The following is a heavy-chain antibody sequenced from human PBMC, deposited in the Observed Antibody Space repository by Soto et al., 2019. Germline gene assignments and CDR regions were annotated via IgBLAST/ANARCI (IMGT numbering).Heavy chain of an antibody. V-gene: IGHV1-18*01. CDR1: GYTFTSYG. CDR2: ISAYNGNT. D-gene: IGHD4-17*01. J-gene: IGHJ6*02. CDR3: ARYHGDYYYYYGMDV. Sequence: QVQLVQSGAEVKKPGASVTVSCKASGYTFTSYGISWVRQAPGQGLEWMGWISAYNGNTNDAQKLQGRVTMTTDTSTSTAYMELRSLRSDDTAVYYCARYHGDYYYYYGMDVWGQGTTVTVSS.